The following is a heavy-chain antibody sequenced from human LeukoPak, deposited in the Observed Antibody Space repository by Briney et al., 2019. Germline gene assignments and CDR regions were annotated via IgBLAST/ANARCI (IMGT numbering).Heavy chain of an antibody. Sequence: GGSLRLSCAASGFTLSSYAMHWVRQAPGKGLEWVAVISYDGFDEYYADSEKGRFTISRDNSKNTLYLQMNTLRAEDTAVYYCARDTFGSGSPFHYYGMDVWGQGTTVTVSS. CDR2: ISYDGFDE. CDR1: GFTLSSYA. V-gene: IGHV3-30*04. J-gene: IGHJ6*02. CDR3: ARDTFGSGSPFHYYGMDV. D-gene: IGHD3-10*01.